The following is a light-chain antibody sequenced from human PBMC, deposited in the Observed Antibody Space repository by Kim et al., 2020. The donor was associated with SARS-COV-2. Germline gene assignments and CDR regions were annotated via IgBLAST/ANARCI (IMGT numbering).Light chain of an antibody. CDR3: NSRDSSGNHWV. CDR2: GTD. Sequence: SSELTQDPVVSVALGQTVRITCQGDSLRIYYAGWYQQRPGQAPVLVIYGTDSRPSGIPDRFSGSSSGNTASLTITGAQAEDEADYYCNSRDSSGNHWVFGGGTQLTVL. V-gene: IGLV3-19*01. CDR1: SLRIYY. J-gene: IGLJ3*02.